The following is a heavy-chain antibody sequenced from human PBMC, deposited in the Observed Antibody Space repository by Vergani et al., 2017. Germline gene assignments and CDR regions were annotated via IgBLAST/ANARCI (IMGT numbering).Heavy chain of an antibody. CDR1: GFTFSSYG. CDR2: ISYDGSNK. CDR3: ARSMVRGVVIDY. J-gene: IGHJ4*02. Sequence: QVQLVESGGGVVQPGRSLRLSCAASGFTFSSYGMHWVRQAPGKGLGWVAVISYDGSNKYYADSVKGRFTISRDNSKNTLYLQMNSLRAEDTAVYYCARSMVRGVVIDYWGQGTLVTVSS. D-gene: IGHD3-10*01. V-gene: IGHV3-30*03.